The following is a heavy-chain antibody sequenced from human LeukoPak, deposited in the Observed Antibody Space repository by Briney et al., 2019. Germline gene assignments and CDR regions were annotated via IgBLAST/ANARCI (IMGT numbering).Heavy chain of an antibody. CDR3: ARVIGSYGDSAY. CDR1: GFTFSSYS. D-gene: IGHD4-17*01. Sequence: GGSLRLSCAASGFTFSSYSMNWVRQAPGKGLEWISYITSSSSSMYYADSVKGRFTISRDNAKNSLYLQMNSLRAEDTAVYYCARVIGSYGDSAYWGQGTLVTVSS. CDR2: ITSSSSSM. V-gene: IGHV3-48*04. J-gene: IGHJ4*02.